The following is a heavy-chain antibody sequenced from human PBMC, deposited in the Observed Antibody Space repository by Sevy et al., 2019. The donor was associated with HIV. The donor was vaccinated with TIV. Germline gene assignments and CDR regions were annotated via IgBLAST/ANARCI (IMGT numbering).Heavy chain of an antibody. J-gene: IGHJ4*02. CDR3: ARVPLGYSGYDL. Sequence: GGSLRLSCAASGFTFSDYYMTWIRQAPGKGLEWVSYISSSGSAIYYADSVKGRFTISRDNAKNSLYLQVNSLRAEDTAVYYCARVPLGYSGYDLWGQGTLVTVSS. CDR2: ISSSGSAI. CDR1: GFTFSDYY. V-gene: IGHV3-11*01. D-gene: IGHD5-12*01.